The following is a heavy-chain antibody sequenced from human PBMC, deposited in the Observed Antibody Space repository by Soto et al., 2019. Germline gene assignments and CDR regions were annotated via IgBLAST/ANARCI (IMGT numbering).Heavy chain of an antibody. CDR3: AREDSIIIPAVSDF. Sequence: GSLSFSCTFSGFPFNNYGINWVRQAPGKGLEWVSSVSKSDYTYYSNSVKGRFTISRDNAKNSVSLQMNTLRVEDTAVYYCAREDSIIIPAVSDFWGQGTLVTVSS. CDR1: GFPFNNYG. V-gene: IGHV3-21*03. J-gene: IGHJ4*02. D-gene: IGHD2-2*01. CDR2: VSKSDYT.